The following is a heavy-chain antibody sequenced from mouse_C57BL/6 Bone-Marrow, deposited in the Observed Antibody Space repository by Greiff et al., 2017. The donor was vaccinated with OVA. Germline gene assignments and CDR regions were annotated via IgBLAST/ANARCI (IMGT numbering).Heavy chain of an antibody. D-gene: IGHD1-1*01. CDR3: AITTVVPNYYAMDY. V-gene: IGHV1-69*01. Sequence: QVQLQQPGAELVIPGASVKLSCKASGYTFTSYWMHRVKQRLGQGLVWFGEFDPSDSYTNYNQKFKGKSTLTVDKSSSTAYMQLSSLTSEDSAVYYCAITTVVPNYYAMDYWGQGTSVTVSS. CDR2: FDPSDSYT. J-gene: IGHJ4*01. CDR1: GYTFTSYW.